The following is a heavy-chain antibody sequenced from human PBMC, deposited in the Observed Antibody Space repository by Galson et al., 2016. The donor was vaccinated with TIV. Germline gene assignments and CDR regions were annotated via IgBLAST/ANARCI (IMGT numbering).Heavy chain of an antibody. J-gene: IGHJ5*02. CDR3: ARDRYCSSVSCSFDNNWFDP. CDR1: GYSFSRHA. V-gene: IGHV7-4-1*02. CDR2: INTNTGNP. Sequence: SVKVSCKASGYSFSRHALNWVRQAPGQGLEWMGWINTNTGNPMYAQGFTGRFVFSLDTSVSTAYLQISSLKAEDTAVYYCARDRYCSSVSCSFDNNWFDPWGQGTPVTVSS. D-gene: IGHD2-2*01.